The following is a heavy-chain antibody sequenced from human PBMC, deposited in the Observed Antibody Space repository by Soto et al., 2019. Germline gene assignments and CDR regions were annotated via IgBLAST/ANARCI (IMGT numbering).Heavy chain of an antibody. CDR3: AKSRPRATIFGVVINGFDY. V-gene: IGHV3-23*01. Sequence: EVQVLESGGGLVQPGGSLRLSCAASGFTFNDCAMSWVRQAPGKGLEWVSSISGSGYDIYYADYVKGRFTISRDNRKNMVYLQMDNLRADDTAVYFCAKSRPRATIFGVVINGFDYWGQGTLVTVSS. D-gene: IGHD3-3*01. J-gene: IGHJ4*02. CDR2: ISGSGYDI. CDR1: GFTFNDCA.